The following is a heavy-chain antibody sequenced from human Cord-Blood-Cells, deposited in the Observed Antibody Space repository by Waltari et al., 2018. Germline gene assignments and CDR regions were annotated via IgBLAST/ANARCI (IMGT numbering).Heavy chain of an antibody. J-gene: IGHJ3*02. V-gene: IGHV1-8*03. CDR2: MNPNSGNT. CDR1: GYTFTSYD. D-gene: IGHD3-3*01. Sequence: QVQLVQSGAEVKKPGASVKVSCKASGYTFTSYDINWVRQATGHGLEWMGWMNPNSGNTGYAQKFQGRVTITRNTSISTAYMELSSLRSEDTAVYYWARTHRRITIFGVVIADAFDIWGQGTMVTVSS. CDR3: ARTHRRITIFGVVIADAFDI.